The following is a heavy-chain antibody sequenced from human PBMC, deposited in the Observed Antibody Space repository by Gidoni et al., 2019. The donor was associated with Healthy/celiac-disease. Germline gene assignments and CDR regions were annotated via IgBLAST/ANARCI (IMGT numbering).Heavy chain of an antibody. Sequence: QVPLVESGGGLVQPGRSLRLSCAASGFPFRRFCMPWVRQAPGKGLGWVAVIWYDGSNKYYADSVKGRFTISRDNSKNTLYLQMNSLRAEDTAVYYCARARPYDFWSGPWDYYYYYGMDVWGQGTTVTVSS. CDR1: GFPFRRFC. J-gene: IGHJ6*02. V-gene: IGHV3-33*01. CDR2: IWYDGSNK. D-gene: IGHD3-3*01. CDR3: ARARPYDFWSGPWDYYYYYGMDV.